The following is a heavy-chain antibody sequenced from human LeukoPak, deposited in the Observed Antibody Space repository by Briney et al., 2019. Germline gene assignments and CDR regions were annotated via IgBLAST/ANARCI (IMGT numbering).Heavy chain of an antibody. J-gene: IGHJ4*02. V-gene: IGHV4-4*08. CDR1: GGSISSYY. CDR3: ARGLWSSGWYWVDY. CDR2: IYTSGST. D-gene: IGHD6-19*01. Sequence: PSETLSLTCTVSGGSISSYYWSWIRQPPGKGLEWIGRIYTSGSTNYNPSLKSRVTISVDTSKNQFSLKLSSVTAADTAVYYCARGLWSSGWYWVDYWGQGTLVTVSS.